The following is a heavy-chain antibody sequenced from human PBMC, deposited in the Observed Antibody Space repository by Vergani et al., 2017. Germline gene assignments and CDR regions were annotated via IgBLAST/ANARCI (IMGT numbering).Heavy chain of an antibody. Sequence: QVQLVESGGGVVQPGGSLRLSCAASGFTFSSYGMHWVRQAPGKGLEWVAFIRYDGSNKDYADSVKGRFTISRDNSKNTLYLQMNSLRAEDTAVYYCSIIYYGSGSGFDYWGQGTLVTVSS. CDR3: SIIYYGSGSGFDY. CDR1: GFTFSSYG. J-gene: IGHJ4*02. CDR2: IRYDGSNK. D-gene: IGHD3-10*01. V-gene: IGHV3-30*02.